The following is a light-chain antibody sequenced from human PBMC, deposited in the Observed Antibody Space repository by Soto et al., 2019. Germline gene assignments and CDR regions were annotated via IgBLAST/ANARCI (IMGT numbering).Light chain of an antibody. CDR1: QSVSSNY. V-gene: IGKV3-20*01. J-gene: IGKJ2*01. CDR3: QQYHDSPMNT. CDR2: GAS. Sequence: EIVLTQSPGTLSLSPGERATLSCRASQSVSSNYLAWYQQKPGQAPRLLIYGASSRATGIPDRFSGSGSGTDFTLTISRLEPEDSAVYYCQQYHDSPMNTFGQGTKLEI.